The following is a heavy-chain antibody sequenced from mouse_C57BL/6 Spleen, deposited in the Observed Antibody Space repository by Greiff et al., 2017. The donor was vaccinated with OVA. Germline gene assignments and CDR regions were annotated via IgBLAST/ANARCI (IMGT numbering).Heavy chain of an antibody. CDR3: AVYYDYDGFAY. CDR2: IYPSDSET. Sequence: VQLQQPGAELVRPGSSVKLSCKASGYTFTSYWMDWVKQRPGQGLEWIGNIYPSDSETHYNQKFKDKATLTVDKSSNTAYMQLSSLTAEDSAVYYGAVYYDYDGFAYWGQGTLGTVSA. CDR1: GYTFTSYW. V-gene: IGHV1-61*01. D-gene: IGHD2-4*01. J-gene: IGHJ3*01.